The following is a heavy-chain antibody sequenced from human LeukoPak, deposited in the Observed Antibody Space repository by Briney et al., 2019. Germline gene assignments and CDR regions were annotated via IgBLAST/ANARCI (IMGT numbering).Heavy chain of an antibody. CDR3: ASLSDSSGYYYDYYYYGMDV. V-gene: IGHV4-34*01. CDR1: GGSFSGYY. J-gene: IGHJ6*02. CDR2: INHSGST. Sequence: SETLSLTCAVYGGSFSGYYWSWIRQPPGKGLEWIGEINHSGSTNYNPSLKSRVTISVDTSKNQFSLKLSSVTATDTAVYYCASLSDSSGYYYDYYYYGMDVWGQGTTVTVSS. D-gene: IGHD3-22*01.